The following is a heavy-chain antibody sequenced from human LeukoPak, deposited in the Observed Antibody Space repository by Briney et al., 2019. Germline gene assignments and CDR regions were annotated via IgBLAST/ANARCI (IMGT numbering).Heavy chain of an antibody. V-gene: IGHV4-59*08. CDR1: DGSSISSS. J-gene: IGHJ5*02. D-gene: IGHD2-21*01. Sequence: PSETLSLTCTVSDGSSISSSWNWIRQPPGKGLEWIGYIYYSGSTKYNPSLESRVTISVDTSKNQISLNLRSVTAADTAIYYCARRQQTGGDNGLHNRFDPWGQGTLVTVSS. CDR3: ARRQQTGGDNGLHNRFDP. CDR2: IYYSGST.